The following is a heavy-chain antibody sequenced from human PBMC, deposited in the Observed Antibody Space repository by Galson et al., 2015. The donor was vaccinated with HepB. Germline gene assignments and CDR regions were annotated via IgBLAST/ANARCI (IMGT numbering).Heavy chain of an antibody. CDR2: ISPSGDTE. CDR3: ARGITIFGVVKALVDF. J-gene: IGHJ4*02. V-gene: IGHV3-48*02. Sequence: SLRLSCAVSGFHFRSFGMNWVRQAPGKGLEWISYISPSGDTEYYSDSLKGRFTISRDNAKNSMSLQMTSLRDDDTATYCCARGITIFGVVKALVDFWGQGTLVAVSS. D-gene: IGHD3-3*01. CDR1: GFHFRSFG.